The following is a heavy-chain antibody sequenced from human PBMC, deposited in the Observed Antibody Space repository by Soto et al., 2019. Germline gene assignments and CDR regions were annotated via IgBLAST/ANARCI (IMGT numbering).Heavy chain of an antibody. CDR1: VFTFSNAW. D-gene: IGHD3-16*01. CDR2: IKSKTDGGTT. Sequence: GGSLRLSCAASVFTFSNAWMSWVRQAPGKGLEWVGRIKSKTDGGTTDYAAPVKGRFTISRDDSKNTLYLQMNSLKTEDTAVYYCTTDERGDYYYYGMDVWGQGTTVTVSS. J-gene: IGHJ6*02. CDR3: TTDERGDYYYYGMDV. V-gene: IGHV3-15*01.